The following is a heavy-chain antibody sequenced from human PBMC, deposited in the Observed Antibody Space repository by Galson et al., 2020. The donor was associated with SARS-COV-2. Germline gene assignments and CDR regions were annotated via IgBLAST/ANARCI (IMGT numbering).Heavy chain of an antibody. CDR3: LLYYFDY. CDR2: IKTKTDGGTT. D-gene: IGHD1-26*01. Sequence: GGSLRLSCAASGFSFSNAWMSWVRQAPGKGLEWVGRIKTKTDGGTTDYAAPVKGRFTISRDDSKNTLYLQMNSLNYCTTFEEWELLYYFDYWGQGTLVTVSS. V-gene: IGHV3-15*01. J-gene: IGHJ4*02. CDR1: GFSFSNAW.